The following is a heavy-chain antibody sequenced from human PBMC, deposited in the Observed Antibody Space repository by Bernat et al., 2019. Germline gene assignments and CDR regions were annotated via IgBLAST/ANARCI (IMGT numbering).Heavy chain of an antibody. Sequence: EVQLVESGGDLVQPGGPLRLSCSASGFTFSNYWMSWFRRARGMGREGVANIKQDGSDKYYVDSVKDRFTISRDNAKNSLYLQMNSLRAEDTAVYYCASYSGSYAFVSWGQGTLVTVSS. CDR1: GFTFSNYW. CDR2: IKQDGSDK. D-gene: IGHD1-26*01. V-gene: IGHV3-7*03. J-gene: IGHJ4*02. CDR3: ASYSGSYAFVS.